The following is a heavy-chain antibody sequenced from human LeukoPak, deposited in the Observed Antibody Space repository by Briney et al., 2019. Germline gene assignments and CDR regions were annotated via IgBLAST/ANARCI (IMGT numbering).Heavy chain of an antibody. CDR2: ISSSRSTI. CDR1: GFTFSSYG. D-gene: IGHD6-19*01. CDR3: AIDRYSSGWYTFDY. Sequence: GGSLRLSCAASGFTFSSYGMNWVRQAPGKGLEWVSYISSSRSTIYYADSVKGRFTISRDNAKNSLDLQMNSLRAEDTAVYYCAIDRYSSGWYTFDYWGQGTLVTVSS. V-gene: IGHV3-48*04. J-gene: IGHJ4*02.